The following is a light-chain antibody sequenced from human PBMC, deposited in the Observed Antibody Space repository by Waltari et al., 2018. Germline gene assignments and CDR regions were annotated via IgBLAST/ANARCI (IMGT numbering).Light chain of an antibody. V-gene: IGLV2-14*01. CDR1: SSDVIPYNY. CDR2: EVN. J-gene: IGLJ2*01. Sequence: QSALTQPASVSESPGQSITISCTATSSDVIPYNYVSWYQKHPGTAPKRLIYEVNNRPSGGAVGFSGSKVGKAASLTISRLQAEDEADYYCSSYTASGTLVFGGGTRLTVL. CDR3: SSYTASGTLV.